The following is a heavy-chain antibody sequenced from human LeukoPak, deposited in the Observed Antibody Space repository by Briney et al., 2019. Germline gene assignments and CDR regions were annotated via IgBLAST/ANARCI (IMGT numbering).Heavy chain of an antibody. CDR1: GGSINSSSYS. V-gene: IGHV4-39*07. CDR3: ARGGSSWSYYFDY. CDR2: IYYSGST. D-gene: IGHD6-13*01. J-gene: IGHJ4*02. Sequence: PSETLSLTCTVSGGSINSSSYSWGWIRQPPGKGLEWIGTIYYSGSTYYNPSLKSRVTISLDTSRNHFSLKLTSVTAADTAVYYCARGGSSWSYYFDYWGQGTLVTVSS.